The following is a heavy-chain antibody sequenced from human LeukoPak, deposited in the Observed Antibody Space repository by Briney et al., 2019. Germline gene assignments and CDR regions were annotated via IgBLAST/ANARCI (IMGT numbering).Heavy chain of an antibody. V-gene: IGHV4-34*01. Sequence: SETLSLTCAGSGGAFTGYYWSWIRQPPGKGLEWIGEINHSGATNYNPSLRSRVTISVDTSKNQFSLRLTSVSAADTGVYYCATPTRGGIAVTGTFGHWGQGTQVTVSS. CDR1: GGAFTGYY. CDR2: INHSGAT. D-gene: IGHD6-19*01. J-gene: IGHJ4*02. CDR3: ATPTRGGIAVTGTFGH.